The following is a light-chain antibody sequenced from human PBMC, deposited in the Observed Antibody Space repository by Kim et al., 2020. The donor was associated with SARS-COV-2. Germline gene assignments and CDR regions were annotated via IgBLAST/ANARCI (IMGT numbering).Light chain of an antibody. CDR1: SSDVGGYNY. V-gene: IGLV2-14*03. CDR2: DVS. Sequence: QSVVTQPASVSGSPGQSITISCTGTSSDVGGYNYVSWYQQHPGKAPKLMIYDVSNRPSGVSNRFSGSKSGNTASLTISGLQAEDEADYYCSSYTSRTTHVVFGGGTQLTVL. J-gene: IGLJ2*01. CDR3: SSYTSRTTHVV.